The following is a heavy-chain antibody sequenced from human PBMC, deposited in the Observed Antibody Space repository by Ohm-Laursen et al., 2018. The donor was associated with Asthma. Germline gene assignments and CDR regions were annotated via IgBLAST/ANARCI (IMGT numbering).Heavy chain of an antibody. Sequence: SLRLSCAAPGFTFSSYGMHWVRQAPGKGLEWVAVIWYDGSKKYYADSVKGRFAISRDNSKNTLYLQMNSLRAEDTAVYYCARGLRVVGATTSLNYFDYWGQGTLVTVSS. CDR1: GFTFSSYG. J-gene: IGHJ4*02. D-gene: IGHD1-26*01. CDR3: ARGLRVVGATTSLNYFDY. CDR2: IWYDGSKK. V-gene: IGHV3-33*01.